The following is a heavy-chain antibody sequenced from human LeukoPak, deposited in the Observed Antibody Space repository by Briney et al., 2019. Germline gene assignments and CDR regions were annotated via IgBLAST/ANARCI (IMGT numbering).Heavy chain of an antibody. CDR1: GFTFVSHA. V-gene: IGHV3-48*03. CDR3: ASWPVGWYGEDS. Sequence: PGGSPRLSCAVSGFTFVSHAMNWVRQAPGKGLEWISFINHGGSIVYYADSVKGRFATSRDNAKNSLYLQINSVGADDTAVYYCASWPVGWYGEDSWGQGTLVTVSS. CDR2: INHGGSIV. D-gene: IGHD6-19*01. J-gene: IGHJ4*02.